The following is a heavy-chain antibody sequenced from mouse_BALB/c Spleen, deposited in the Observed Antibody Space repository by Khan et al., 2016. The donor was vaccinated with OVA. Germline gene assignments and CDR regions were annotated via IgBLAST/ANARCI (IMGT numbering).Heavy chain of an antibody. J-gene: IGHJ3*01. D-gene: IGHD2-2*01. CDR2: IDPFSGDT. Sequence: VRLQQSGPELMKPGASVKISCKASGYSFTSYYIHWVIQSHGKSLEWIGYIDPFSGDTTYNQKFKGRATLTVDKSSRTAYIHLSNLTSEDSAVYYCRRHGYVAWFTYWGQGTLVTVSA. CDR3: RRHGYVAWFTY. CDR1: GYSFTSYY. V-gene: IGHV1-31*01.